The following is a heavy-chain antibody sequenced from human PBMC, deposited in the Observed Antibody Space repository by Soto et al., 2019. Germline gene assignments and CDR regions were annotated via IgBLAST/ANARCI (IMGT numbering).Heavy chain of an antibody. V-gene: IGHV1-69*14. CDR1: GGSFSTSS. J-gene: IGHJ3*02. CDR2: ILPIFGTA. D-gene: IGHD2-21*01. CDR3: ARGHEFGGNSDAYDI. Sequence: QVLLVQSGAEMKKPGSSVKVSCKASGGSFSTSSINWVRQAPGQRPEWMANILPIFGTADYAQKFQGRLTITAETSTHTAYMELRSLFSEDTAVYYWARGHEFGGNSDAYDIWGKGTVVTVSS.